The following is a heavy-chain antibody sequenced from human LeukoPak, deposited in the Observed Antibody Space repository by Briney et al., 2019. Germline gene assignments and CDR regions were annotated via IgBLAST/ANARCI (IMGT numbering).Heavy chain of an antibody. CDR1: AFTVSSSY. J-gene: IGHJ4*02. CDR2: IHSSGST. D-gene: IGHD6-6*01. V-gene: IGHV3-66*01. CDR3: ARVGGGAARPFDY. Sequence: GGSLRLSCAASAFTVSSSYMSWVRQAPGKGLEWVSVIHSSGSTYYADSVKGRFTISRDNSKNTLYLQMNSLRAEDTAVYYCARVGGGAARPFDYWGQGTLVTVSS.